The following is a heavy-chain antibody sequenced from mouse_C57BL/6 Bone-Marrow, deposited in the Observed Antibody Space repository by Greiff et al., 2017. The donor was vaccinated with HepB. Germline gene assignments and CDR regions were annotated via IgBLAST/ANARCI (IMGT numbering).Heavy chain of an antibody. V-gene: IGHV1-66*01. CDR3: ARPHYYGSSTFDY. D-gene: IGHD1-1*01. J-gene: IGHJ2*01. Sequence: VQLQQSGPELVKPGASVKISCKASGYSFTSYYIHWVKQRPGQGLEWIGWIYPGSGNTKYNEKFKGKATLTADTSSSTAYMQLSSLTSEDSAVYYCARPHYYGSSTFDYWGQGTTLTVSS. CDR2: IYPGSGNT. CDR1: GYSFTSYY.